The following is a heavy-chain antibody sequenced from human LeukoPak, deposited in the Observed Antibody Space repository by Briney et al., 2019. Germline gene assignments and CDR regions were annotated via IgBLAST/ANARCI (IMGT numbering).Heavy chain of an antibody. J-gene: IGHJ6*03. Sequence: ASVKVSCKASGGTFSSYAISWVRQAPGQGLEWMGWISAYNGNTNYAQKLQGRVTMTTDTSTSTAYMELRSLRSDDTAVYYCARDVPLIAYYMDVWGKGTTVTVSS. D-gene: IGHD3-16*01. CDR1: GGTFSSYA. CDR3: ARDVPLIAYYMDV. CDR2: ISAYNGNT. V-gene: IGHV1-18*01.